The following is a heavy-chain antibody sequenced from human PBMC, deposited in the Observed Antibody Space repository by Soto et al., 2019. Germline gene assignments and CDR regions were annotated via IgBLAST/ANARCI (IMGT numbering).Heavy chain of an antibody. D-gene: IGHD5-12*01. CDR2: IIPILGIA. CDR1: GGTFSSYT. V-gene: IGHV1-69*04. CDR3: ARDRSGYSGYDWYYYYGMDV. J-gene: IGHJ6*02. Sequence: GASVKVSCKASGGTFSSYTISWVRQAPGQGLEWMGRIIPILGIANYAQKFQGRVTITADKSTSTAYMELSSLRSEDTAVYYCARDRSGYSGYDWYYYYGMDVWGQGTTVTVS.